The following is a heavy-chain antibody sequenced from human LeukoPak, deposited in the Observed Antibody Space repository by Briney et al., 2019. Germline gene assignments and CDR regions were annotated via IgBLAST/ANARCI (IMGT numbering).Heavy chain of an antibody. Sequence: GGSLRLSCAASGFTFSSYSMNWVRQAPGKGLEWVSSISSSSSYIYYADSVKGRFTISRDNAKNSLYLQMNSLRAEDTAVYYCARSYDFWSGYNWFDPWGLGTLVTVSS. CDR2: ISSSSSYI. CDR1: GFTFSSYS. V-gene: IGHV3-21*01. CDR3: ARSYDFWSGYNWFDP. J-gene: IGHJ5*02. D-gene: IGHD3-3*01.